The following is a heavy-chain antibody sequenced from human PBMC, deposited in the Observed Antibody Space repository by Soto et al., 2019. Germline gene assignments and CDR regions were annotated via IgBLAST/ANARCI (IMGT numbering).Heavy chain of an antibody. CDR1: GFTFSSYW. D-gene: IGHD6-6*01. J-gene: IGHJ3*02. Sequence: GGSLRLSCAASGFTFSSYWMSWVRQAPGKGLEWVANIKQDGSEKYYVDSVKGRFTISRDNAKNSLYLQMNSLRAEDTAVYYCARDVAARGEAFDIWGQGTMVTVSS. CDR3: ARDVAARGEAFDI. V-gene: IGHV3-7*01. CDR2: IKQDGSEK.